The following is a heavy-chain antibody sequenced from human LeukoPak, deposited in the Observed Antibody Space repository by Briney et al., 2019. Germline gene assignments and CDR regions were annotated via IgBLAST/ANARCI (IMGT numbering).Heavy chain of an antibody. V-gene: IGHV3-30*03. CDR3: ARDHPVGDGFDI. CDR1: GFTFSSYG. Sequence: GGSLRLSCAASGFTFSSYGMHWVRQAPGKGLEWVAVISYDGSNKYYADSVKGRLTISRDDSKNTLYLQMNSLRAEDTAVYYCARDHPVGDGFDIWGQGTMVTVSS. CDR2: ISYDGSNK. J-gene: IGHJ3*02.